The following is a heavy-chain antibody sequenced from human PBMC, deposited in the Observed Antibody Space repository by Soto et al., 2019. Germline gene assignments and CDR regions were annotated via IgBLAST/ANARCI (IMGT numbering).Heavy chain of an antibody. CDR1: GGSISSYY. D-gene: IGHD6-6*01. CDR3: ARSITSFDY. Sequence: SETLSLTCTVSGGSISSYYWSWIRQPPGKGLEWIGYIYYSGSTNYNPSLKSRVTISVDTSKNQFTLKLSSVTAADTAVYYCARSITSFDYWGQGTLVTVSS. V-gene: IGHV4-59*01. CDR2: IYYSGST. J-gene: IGHJ4*02.